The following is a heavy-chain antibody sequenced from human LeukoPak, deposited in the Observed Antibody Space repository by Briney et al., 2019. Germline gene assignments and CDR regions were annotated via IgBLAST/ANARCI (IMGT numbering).Heavy chain of an antibody. CDR3: ARDGYCSGGSCYFLYFDY. Sequence: PSETLSLTCTVSGGSISSGDYYWSWIRQPPGKGLEWIGYIYFSGSTYYNPSLKSRVTISVDTSKNQFSLKLSSVTAADTAVYYCARDGYCSGGSCYFLYFDYWGQGTLVTVSS. J-gene: IGHJ4*02. CDR2: IYFSGST. D-gene: IGHD2-15*01. V-gene: IGHV4-30-4*08. CDR1: GGSISSGDYY.